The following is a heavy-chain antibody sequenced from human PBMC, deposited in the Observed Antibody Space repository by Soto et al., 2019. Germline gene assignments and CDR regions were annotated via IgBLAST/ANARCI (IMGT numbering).Heavy chain of an antibody. D-gene: IGHD3-3*01. CDR2: ISYDGSNK. CDR1: GFTFSSYA. Sequence: GGSLRLSCAASGFTFSSYAMHWVRQAPGKGLEWVAVISYDGSNKYYADSVKGRFTISRDNYKNTLYLQMNSLRAEDTAVYYCARGFYDFWSGSIDYWGQGTLVTVSS. V-gene: IGHV3-30-3*01. J-gene: IGHJ4*02. CDR3: ARGFYDFWSGSIDY.